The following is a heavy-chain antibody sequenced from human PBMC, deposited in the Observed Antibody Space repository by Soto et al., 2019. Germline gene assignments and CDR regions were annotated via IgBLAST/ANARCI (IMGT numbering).Heavy chain of an antibody. D-gene: IGHD6-19*01. CDR2: INHSGST. J-gene: IGHJ5*02. V-gene: IGHV4-34*01. CDR3: AAAVARGWFDP. CDR1: GGSFSGYY. Sequence: SETLSLTCAVYGGSFSGYYWSWIRQPPGKGLEWIGEINHSGSTNYNPSIKSRVTISVDTSKNQFSLKLSSLTAADTAVYYCAAAVARGWFDPWGQGTLVTVSS.